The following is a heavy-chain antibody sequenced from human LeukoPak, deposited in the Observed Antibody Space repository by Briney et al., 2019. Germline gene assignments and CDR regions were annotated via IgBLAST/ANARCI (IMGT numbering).Heavy chain of an antibody. CDR3: ARAPPFDWLLYQVYYYYGMDV. CDR1: GLTFSNYA. V-gene: IGHV3-23*01. J-gene: IGHJ6*02. D-gene: IGHD3-9*01. Sequence: PGGSLRLSCAASGLTFSNYAMSWVRLRQAPGKGLEWVSAISGSGGSTYYADSVKGRFTISRDNSKNTLYLQMNSLRAEDTAVYYCARAPPFDWLLYQVYYYYGMDVWGQGTTVTVSS. CDR2: ISGSGGST.